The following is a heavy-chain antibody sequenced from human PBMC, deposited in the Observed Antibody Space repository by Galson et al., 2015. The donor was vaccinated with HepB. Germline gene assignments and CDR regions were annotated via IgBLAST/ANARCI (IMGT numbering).Heavy chain of an antibody. CDR2: ISSSSYI. CDR3: ARDRLYYYGSGMDV. J-gene: IGHJ6*02. V-gene: IGHV3-21*01. Sequence: SLRLSCAASGFTFSSYSMNWVRQAPGKGLEWVSSISSSSYIYYADSVKGRFTISRDNAKNSLYLQMNSLRAEDTAVYYCARDRLYYYGSGMDVWGQGTTVTVSS. CDR1: GFTFSSYS. D-gene: IGHD3-10*01.